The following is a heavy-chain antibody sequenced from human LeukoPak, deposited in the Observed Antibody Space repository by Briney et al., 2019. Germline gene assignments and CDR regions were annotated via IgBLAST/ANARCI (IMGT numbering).Heavy chain of an antibody. CDR2: INHSGST. J-gene: IGHJ4*02. Sequence: SETLSLTCAVYGGSFSGYYWSWIRQPPGKGPEWIGEINHSGSTNYNPSLKSRVTISVDTSKNQFSLKLSSVTAADTAVYYCATGTRFDYWGQGTLVTVSS. D-gene: IGHD1-26*01. V-gene: IGHV4-34*01. CDR1: GGSFSGYY. CDR3: ATGTRFDY.